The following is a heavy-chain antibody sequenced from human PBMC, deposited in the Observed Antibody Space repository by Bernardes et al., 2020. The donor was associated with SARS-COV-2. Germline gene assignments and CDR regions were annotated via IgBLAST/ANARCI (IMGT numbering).Heavy chain of an antibody. J-gene: IGHJ6*02. V-gene: IGHV4-34*01. CDR1: GESFSDYS. D-gene: IGHD3-3*01. CDR2: INHSGNT. CDR3: ASQYFDFRNDYYKAMDV. Sequence: SETLSLTCAVFGESFSDYSCNWIRQSPGRGLEWIGQINHSGNTNYNPSLESRVTISVDTSKKEFSLRLTSVTAADTAVYYCASQYFDFRNDYYKAMDVWSQGTTVTVSS.